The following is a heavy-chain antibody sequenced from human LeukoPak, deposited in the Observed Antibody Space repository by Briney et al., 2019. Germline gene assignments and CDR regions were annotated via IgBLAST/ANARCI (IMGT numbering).Heavy chain of an antibody. J-gene: IGHJ4*02. CDR2: ISYDGSNK. Sequence: GGSLRLSCAASGFTFSSYAMHWVRQAPGKGLEWVAVISYDGSNKYYADSVKGRFTISRDNSKNTLYLQMNSLRAKDTAVYYCARGSGVYGDYAMYYFDYWGQGTLVTVSS. V-gene: IGHV3-30-3*01. D-gene: IGHD4-17*01. CDR1: GFTFSSYA. CDR3: ARGSGVYGDYAMYYFDY.